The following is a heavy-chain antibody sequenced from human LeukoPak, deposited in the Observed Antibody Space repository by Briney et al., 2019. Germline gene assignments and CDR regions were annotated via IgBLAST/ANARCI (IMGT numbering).Heavy chain of an antibody. Sequence: HPGGSLRLSCAASGFTISSYSMNWVRPAPGQGLKWVSTISSSSYIYYEDSVKGRFTISRDNAKNSLYLQMNRLRAEDTAVYYCAKGGYNYAPGLDYWGQGTLVTVSS. J-gene: IGHJ4*02. D-gene: IGHD5-18*01. CDR2: ISSSSYI. V-gene: IGHV3-21*01. CDR3: AKGGYNYAPGLDY. CDR1: GFTISSYS.